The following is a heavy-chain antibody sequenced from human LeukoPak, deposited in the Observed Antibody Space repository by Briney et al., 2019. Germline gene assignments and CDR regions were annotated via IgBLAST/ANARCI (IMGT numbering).Heavy chain of an antibody. V-gene: IGHV3-23*01. CDR3: AKDQRATISTSNWFDP. J-gene: IGHJ5*02. D-gene: IGHD5-24*01. CDR2: ISGSGGTT. CDR1: GFTFSNYA. Sequence: SGGSLRLSCGASGFTFSNYAMNWVRQVPGKGLEWVSGISGSGGTTYYADSVKGRFTISRDNSKNTLYVQMNSLRVEDTAVYYCAKDQRATISTSNWFDPWGQGTLVTVSS.